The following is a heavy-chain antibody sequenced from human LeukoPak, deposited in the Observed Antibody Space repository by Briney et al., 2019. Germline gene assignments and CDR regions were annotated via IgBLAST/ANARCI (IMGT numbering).Heavy chain of an antibody. CDR1: GGSIRSSYYY. CDR3: ARGSDYDFWSGYPYYYGMDV. J-gene: IGHJ6*02. D-gene: IGHD3-3*01. Sequence: SETLSLTCTVSGGSIRSSYYYWGWIRQPPGKGLEWIGSIYDSGSTYYNPSLKSRVTISVDRSKNQFSLKLSSVTAADTAVYYCARGSDYDFWSGYPYYYGMDVWGQGTTVTVSS. V-gene: IGHV4-39*07. CDR2: IYDSGST.